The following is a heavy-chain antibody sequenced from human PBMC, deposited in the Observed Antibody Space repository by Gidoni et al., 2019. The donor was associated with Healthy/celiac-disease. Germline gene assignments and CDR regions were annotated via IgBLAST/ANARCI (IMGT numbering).Heavy chain of an antibody. J-gene: IGHJ6*03. V-gene: IGHV4-59*01. CDR1: GGSISSYY. CDR3: ARRSSGRDYYYYNMDV. Sequence: QVQLQESGPGLVKPSETLSLTCTVSGGSISSYYWSWIRQPPGKGLEWIGYIYYSGSTNYNPSLKGRVTISVDTSKNQFSLKLSFVTAADTAVYYCARRSSGRDYYYYNMDVWGKGTTVTVSS. CDR2: IYYSGST.